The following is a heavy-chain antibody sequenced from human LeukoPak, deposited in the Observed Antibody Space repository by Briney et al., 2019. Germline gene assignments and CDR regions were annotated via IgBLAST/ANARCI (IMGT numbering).Heavy chain of an antibody. J-gene: IGHJ4*02. V-gene: IGHV5-51*01. D-gene: IGHD6-6*01. CDR1: GYSFTSYW. Sequence: GESLKISCKGSGYSFTSYWIGRVRQMPGKGLEWMGIIHPGDSDTRYGPSFQGQVTISADKSISTAYLQWSSLKASDTAMYYCYSIAARRFDYWGQGTLVTVSS. CDR3: YSIAARRFDY. CDR2: IHPGDSDT.